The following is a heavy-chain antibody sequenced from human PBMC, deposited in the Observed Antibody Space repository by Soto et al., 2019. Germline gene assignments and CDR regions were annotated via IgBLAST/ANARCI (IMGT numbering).Heavy chain of an antibody. CDR3: TKGGVRSGFAS. CDR1: VFILSNFP. V-gene: IGHV3-23*01. D-gene: IGHD1-1*01. CDR2: ISPDSRAT. J-gene: IGHJ4*02. Sequence: GSLRLDGAASVFILSNFPMSWVRQAPGEGLECISSISPDSRATWYPDSVKGRFTISRDNSKSTVYLQLSSLRAEDTAIYYCTKGGVRSGFASWGQGTLVTV.